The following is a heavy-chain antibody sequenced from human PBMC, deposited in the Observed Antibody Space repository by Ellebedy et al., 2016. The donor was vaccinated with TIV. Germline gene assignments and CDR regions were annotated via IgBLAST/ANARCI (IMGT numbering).Heavy chain of an antibody. D-gene: IGHD3-9*01. CDR2: IYYSGST. CDR1: GGSISSYY. Sequence: SETLSLXXTVSGGSISSYYWSWIRQPPGKGLEWIGYIYYSGSTNYNPSLKSRVTISVDTSKNQFSLKLSSVTAADTAVYYCARSPFDILWTDGNWFDPWGQGTLVTVSS. J-gene: IGHJ5*02. CDR3: ARSPFDILWTDGNWFDP. V-gene: IGHV4-59*01.